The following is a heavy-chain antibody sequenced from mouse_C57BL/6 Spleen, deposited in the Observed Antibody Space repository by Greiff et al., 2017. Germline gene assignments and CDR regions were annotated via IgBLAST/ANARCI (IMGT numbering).Heavy chain of an antibody. D-gene: IGHD1-1*01. J-gene: IGHJ2*01. CDR1: GFNIKDYY. CDR2: IDPEDGET. Sequence: EVQLQQSGAELVKPGASVKLSCTASGFNIKDYYMHWVKQRTEQGLEWIGRIDPEDGETKYAPKFPGKATITADTSSNTAYLQLSSLTSEDTAVYYCARDRTTVVYFDYWGQGTTLTVSS. V-gene: IGHV14-2*01. CDR3: ARDRTTVVYFDY.